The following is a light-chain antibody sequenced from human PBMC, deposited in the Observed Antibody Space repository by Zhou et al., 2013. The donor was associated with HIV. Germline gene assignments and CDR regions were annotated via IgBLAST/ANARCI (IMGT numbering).Light chain of an antibody. V-gene: IGKV1-12*01. CDR1: QNLGHF. CDR2: DAS. CDR3: QQAHSFPPA. Sequence: DIQVTQSPSSVSAFVGDRVTITCRASQNLGHFLAWYQQKPGKVPKLIIYDASSLQDGVPSRFSASGSGTDFTLIISDLQSEDSATYYCQQAHSFPPAFGQGTKVE. J-gene: IGKJ1*01.